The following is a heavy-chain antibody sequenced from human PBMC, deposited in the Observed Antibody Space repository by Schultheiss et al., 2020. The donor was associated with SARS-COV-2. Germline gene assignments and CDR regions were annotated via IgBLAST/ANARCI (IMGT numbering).Heavy chain of an antibody. J-gene: IGHJ6*02. Sequence: GGSLRLSCAASGVTFSSYAMHWVRQAPGKGLEWVAVMWYDGINQYYADSVKGRFTISRDNSKNTLYLQMNSLRAEDTAVYYCARDRAIEYGMDVWGQGTTVTVSS. D-gene: IGHD2-2*02. CDR2: MWYDGINQ. V-gene: IGHV3-33*01. CDR1: GVTFSSYA. CDR3: ARDRAIEYGMDV.